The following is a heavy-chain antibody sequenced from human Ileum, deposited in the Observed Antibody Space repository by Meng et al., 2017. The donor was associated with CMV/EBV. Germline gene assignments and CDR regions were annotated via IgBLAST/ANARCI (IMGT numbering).Heavy chain of an antibody. D-gene: IGHD2-15*01. J-gene: IGHJ6*02. CDR3: ARDHSLYGMDV. Sequence: SETLSLTCTVSGASIRRSDLYWGCIRQSPGKGLEWIGSIYYSGATYYNPSLSGRVTISLDTSKSQFSLGLNSVTAADTAVYYCARDHSLYGMDVWGQGTTVTVSS. CDR2: IYYSGAT. V-gene: IGHV4-39*07. CDR1: GASIRRSDLY.